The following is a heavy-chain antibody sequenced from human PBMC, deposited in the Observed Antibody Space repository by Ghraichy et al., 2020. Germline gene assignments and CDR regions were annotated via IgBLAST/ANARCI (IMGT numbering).Heavy chain of an antibody. D-gene: IGHD1-1*01. Sequence: ASVKVSCKASGYTFTSYAMNWVRQAPGQGLEWMGWINTNTGNPTYAQGFTGRFVFSLDTSVSTAYLQISSLKAEDTAVYYCATEGGLERHLYGMDVWGQGTTVTVSS. CDR1: GYTFTSYA. V-gene: IGHV7-4-1*02. J-gene: IGHJ6*02. CDR3: ATEGGLERHLYGMDV. CDR2: INTNTGNP.